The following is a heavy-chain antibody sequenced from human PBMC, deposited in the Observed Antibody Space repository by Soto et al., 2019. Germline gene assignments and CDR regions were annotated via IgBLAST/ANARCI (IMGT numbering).Heavy chain of an antibody. V-gene: IGHV4-39*01. CDR3: SRHYCSGGSCYYYGMDV. J-gene: IGHJ6*02. D-gene: IGHD2-15*01. CDR2: IHYSGDA. CDR1: GGSISSSGHY. Sequence: SGTLSLTCTVSGGSISSSGHYWGWVRHPPGKGLEWIGTIHYSGDAYYNPSLKSRVSISVDTSKSQFSLKLNSVTAADTALYYCSRHYCSGGSCYYYGMDVWGQGTTVT.